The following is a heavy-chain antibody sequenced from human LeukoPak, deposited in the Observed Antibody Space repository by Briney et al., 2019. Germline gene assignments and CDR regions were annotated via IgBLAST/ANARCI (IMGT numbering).Heavy chain of an antibody. CDR2: ISAYNGNT. CDR3: AREETNYYDSSGYFYYFDY. D-gene: IGHD3-22*01. CDR1: GYTFTSYG. V-gene: IGHV1-18*01. J-gene: IGHJ4*02. Sequence: ASVKVSCXASGYTFTSYGISWVRQAPGQGLEWMGWISAYNGNTSYAQKLQGRVTMTTDTSTSTAYMELRSLRSDDTAVYYCAREETNYYDSSGYFYYFDYWGQGTLVTVSS.